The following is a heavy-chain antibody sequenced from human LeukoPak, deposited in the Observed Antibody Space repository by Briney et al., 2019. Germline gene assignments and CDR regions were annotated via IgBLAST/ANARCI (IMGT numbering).Heavy chain of an antibody. D-gene: IGHD2-2*01. CDR1: GYSFTTYW. Sequence: GESLKISCKGSGYSFTTYWIAWVRQMPGKGLXXXXXXXPGXSXTXXXPXXXXXXXXXXXXSISTAYLQWSSLKASDTAMYYCARKPRGGSTGWGYFDYWGQGTLVTVSS. CDR3: ARKPRGGSTGWGYFDY. CDR2: XXPGXSXT. V-gene: IGHV5-51*01. J-gene: IGHJ4*02.